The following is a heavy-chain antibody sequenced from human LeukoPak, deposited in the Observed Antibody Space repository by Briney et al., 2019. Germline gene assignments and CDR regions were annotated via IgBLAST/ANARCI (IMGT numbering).Heavy chain of an antibody. J-gene: IGHJ4*02. CDR2: ISGSGGST. D-gene: IGHD6-19*01. CDR3: AKDRSSGWYGPGNFDY. Sequence: PGGSLRLSCAASGFTLSSYAMSWVRHAPGKGLEWVSAISGSGGSTYYADSVKGRFTISRDNSKNTLYLQMNSLRAEDTAVYYWAKDRSSGWYGPGNFDYWGQGTLVTVSS. V-gene: IGHV3-23*01. CDR1: GFTLSSYA.